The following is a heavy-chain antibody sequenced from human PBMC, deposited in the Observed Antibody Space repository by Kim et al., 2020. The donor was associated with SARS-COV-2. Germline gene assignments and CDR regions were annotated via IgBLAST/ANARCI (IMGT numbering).Heavy chain of an antibody. CDR2: ISPDDSIT. V-gene: IGHV5-51*01. J-gene: IGHJ4*02. Sequence: GESLKISCKVSGYSFTNHWIAWVRQIPGKGLEWMGIISPDDSITRYSPSFRGQVTLSADKSITTAYLQWSSLKASYTTIYYCARLVRGAATQHDYWGQGTLVIVDS. CDR1: GYSFTNHW. CDR3: ARLVRGAATQHDY. D-gene: IGHD6-6*01.